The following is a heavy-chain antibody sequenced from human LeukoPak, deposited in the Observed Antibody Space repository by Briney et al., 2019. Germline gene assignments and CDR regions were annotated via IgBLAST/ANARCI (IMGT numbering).Heavy chain of an antibody. CDR1: GFTFSSYA. J-gene: IGHJ3*02. CDR2: ISGSGGST. D-gene: IGHD6-19*01. Sequence: HAGGSLRLSCAASGFTFSSYAMGWVRQAPGKGLEWVSAISGSGGSTYYADSVKGRFTISRDNSKNTLYLQMNSLRAEDTAVYYCAKESNIAVAGTGSAFDIWGQGTMVTVSS. V-gene: IGHV3-23*01. CDR3: AKESNIAVAGTGSAFDI.